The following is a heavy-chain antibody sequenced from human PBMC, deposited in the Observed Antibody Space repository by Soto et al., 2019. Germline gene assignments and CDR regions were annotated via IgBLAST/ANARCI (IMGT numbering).Heavy chain of an antibody. Sequence: QLQLQESGPGLVKPSETLSLTCTVSGGSISSSSYYWGWIRQPPGKGLEWIGSIYYSGSTYYNPSLKGRVTISVDTSKNQFSLKLNSVTAADTAVYYCARPFGVTWAFDIWGQGTMVTVSS. D-gene: IGHD3-3*01. CDR2: IYYSGST. V-gene: IGHV4-39*01. CDR1: GGSISSSSYY. J-gene: IGHJ3*02. CDR3: ARPFGVTWAFDI.